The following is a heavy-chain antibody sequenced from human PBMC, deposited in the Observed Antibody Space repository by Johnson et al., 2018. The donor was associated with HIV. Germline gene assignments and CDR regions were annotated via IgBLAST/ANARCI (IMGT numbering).Heavy chain of an antibody. J-gene: IGHJ3*02. D-gene: IGHD1-26*01. CDR1: FTFSSYT. Sequence: FTFSSYTMYWVRQAPGKGLGWVAVISYDGSNEYYADSVKGRFTISRDNSKNTLYLQMSSLRAGDTAVYYCARGRASWELYDAFEIWGQGTMVIVSS. CDR2: ISYDGSNE. CDR3: ARGRASWELYDAFEI. V-gene: IGHV3-30*04.